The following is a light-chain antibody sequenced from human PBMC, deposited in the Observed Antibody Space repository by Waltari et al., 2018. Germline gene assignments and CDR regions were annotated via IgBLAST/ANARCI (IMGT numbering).Light chain of an antibody. CDR1: SSDVGSYNH. Sequence: QSALTQPASVSGSPGQSITISCTGSSSDVGSYNHVSWYQQRPNKAPEVIIYEVSKRPSWLSKRFSGSKSGNTASLTISGLQAEDEADYYCCSYAGSSSFVIFGGGTKLTVL. CDR3: CSYAGSSSFVI. CDR2: EVS. J-gene: IGLJ2*01. V-gene: IGLV2-23*02.